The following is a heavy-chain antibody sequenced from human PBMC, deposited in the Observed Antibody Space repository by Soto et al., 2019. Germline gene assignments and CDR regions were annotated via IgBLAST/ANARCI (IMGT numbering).Heavy chain of an antibody. CDR2: IYYSGST. CDR3: ATRLYYYDSSGYHYPFDY. D-gene: IGHD3-22*01. J-gene: IGHJ4*02. Sequence: KTSETLSLTCTVSGGSISSGDYYWSWIRQPPGKGLEWIGYIYYSGSTYYNPSLKSRVTISVDTSKNQFSLKLSSVTAADTAVYYCATRLYYYDSSGYHYPFDYWGQGTLVTVSS. V-gene: IGHV4-30-4*01. CDR1: GGSISSGDYY.